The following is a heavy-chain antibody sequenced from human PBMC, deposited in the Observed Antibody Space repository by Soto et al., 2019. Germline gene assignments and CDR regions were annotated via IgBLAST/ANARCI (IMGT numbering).Heavy chain of an antibody. CDR3: ASLVAGYSYGHLDY. Sequence: SETLSLTCTVSGGSISGYSWSWIRQPPGKGLEWIGYIFYRGSTNYNPSLKSRVTISVDTSKNQFSLKLSSVTAADTAVYYCASLVAGYSYGHLDYWGQGTLVTVSS. CDR1: GGSISGYS. V-gene: IGHV4-59*01. J-gene: IGHJ4*02. CDR2: IFYRGST. D-gene: IGHD5-18*01.